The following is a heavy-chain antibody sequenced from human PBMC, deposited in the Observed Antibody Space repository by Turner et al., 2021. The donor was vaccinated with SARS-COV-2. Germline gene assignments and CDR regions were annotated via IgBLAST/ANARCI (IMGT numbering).Heavy chain of an antibody. CDR3: ASQEALVPSYYYYYYGMDV. D-gene: IGHD3-10*01. V-gene: IGHV4-39*01. Sequence: QLQLQESGPGLAKPSETLSHTRTVPGGPISSSSYNRGWIRQPPGKGLEWIGSISYSGSTDYNPSLKNRVTISVDTSKNQFSLKLISVTAADTAVYYCASQEALVPSYYYYYYGMDVWGQGTTVTVSS. CDR1: GGPISSSSYN. J-gene: IGHJ6*02. CDR2: ISYSGST.